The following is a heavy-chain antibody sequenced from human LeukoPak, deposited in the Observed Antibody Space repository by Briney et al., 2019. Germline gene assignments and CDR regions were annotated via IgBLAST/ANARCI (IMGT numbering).Heavy chain of an antibody. D-gene: IGHD2-2*01. Sequence: GGSLRLSCAASGFTFSDYYMSWIRQAPGKGLEWVSYISSSSYTNYADSVKGRFTISRDNAKNSLYPQMNSLRAEDTAVYYCARGYCSSTSCYRGGAAFDIWGQGTMVTVSS. J-gene: IGHJ3*02. CDR3: ARGYCSSTSCYRGGAAFDI. V-gene: IGHV3-11*06. CDR2: ISSSSYT. CDR1: GFTFSDYY.